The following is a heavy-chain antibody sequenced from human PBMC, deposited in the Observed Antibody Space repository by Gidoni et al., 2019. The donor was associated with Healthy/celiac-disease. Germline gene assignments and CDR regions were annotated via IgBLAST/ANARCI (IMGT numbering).Heavy chain of an antibody. CDR2: TNPSGGST. V-gene: IGHV1-46*01. J-gene: IGHJ4*02. D-gene: IGHD3-10*01. CDR3: AIEGRGLYDPIDY. CDR1: GYTFTSYY. Sequence: QVQLVQSGAEVKKPGASVKVSCKASGYTFTSYYMHWVRQAPGQGLGWMGITNPSGGSTSYEQKFQGRVTMTRDTATSTVYMELSSLRSEDTAVYYCAIEGRGLYDPIDYWGQGTLVTVSS.